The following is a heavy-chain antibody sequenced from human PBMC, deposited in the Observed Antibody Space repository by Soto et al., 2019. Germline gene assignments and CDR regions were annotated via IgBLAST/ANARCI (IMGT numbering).Heavy chain of an antibody. CDR1: GYTFTSYY. V-gene: IGHV1-69*06. Sequence: SVKVSCKASGYTFTSYYMHWVRQAPGQGLEWMGGIIPIFGTANYAQKFQGRVTITADKSTSTAYMELSSLRSEDTAVYYCARRWVGTAAGEYYYYYYGMDVWGQGTTVTVSS. J-gene: IGHJ6*02. CDR3: ARRWVGTAAGEYYYYYYGMDV. CDR2: IIPIFGTA. D-gene: IGHD6-13*01.